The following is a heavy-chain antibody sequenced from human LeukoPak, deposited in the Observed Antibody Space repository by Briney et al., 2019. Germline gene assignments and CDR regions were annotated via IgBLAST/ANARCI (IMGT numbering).Heavy chain of an antibody. CDR3: ARGYSYGYGDY. V-gene: IGHV3-9*01. CDR2: ISWNSGSI. D-gene: IGHD5-18*01. CDR1: GFTFDDYA. Sequence: GGSLRLSCAASGFTFDDYAMHWVRQAPGKGLEWVSGISWNSGSIGYADSVKGRFTISRDNAKNSLYLQMNSLRAEDTAVYYCARGYSYGYGDYWGQGTLVTVSS. J-gene: IGHJ4*02.